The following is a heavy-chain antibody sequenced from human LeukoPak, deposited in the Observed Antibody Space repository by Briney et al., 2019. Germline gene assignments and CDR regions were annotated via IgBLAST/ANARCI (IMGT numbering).Heavy chain of an antibody. Sequence: PSETLSLTCTVSGGSISSSSYYWGWIRQPPGKGLEWIGSIYYSGSTYYNPSLKSRVTISVDTSKNQFSLKLSSVTAADTAVYYCARVIAAAGNVNWFDPWGQGTLVTVSS. CDR2: IYYSGST. V-gene: IGHV4-39*07. D-gene: IGHD6-13*01. CDR1: GGSISSSSYY. CDR3: ARVIAAAGNVNWFDP. J-gene: IGHJ5*02.